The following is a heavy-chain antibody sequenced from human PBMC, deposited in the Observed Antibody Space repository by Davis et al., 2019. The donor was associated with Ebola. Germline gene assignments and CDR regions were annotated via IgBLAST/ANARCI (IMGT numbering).Heavy chain of an antibody. V-gene: IGHV4-34*01. CDR1: GGSFSGYY. CDR3: AGYGDYFLG. J-gene: IGHJ4*02. D-gene: IGHD4-17*01. CDR2: INHSGNT. Sequence: MPSETLSLTCAVYGGSFSGYYWSWIRQPPGKGLEWIGEINHSGNTNFSPSLKSRVTISVDTSKNQFSLKLSSVTAADTAVYYCAGYGDYFLGWGQGTLVTVSS.